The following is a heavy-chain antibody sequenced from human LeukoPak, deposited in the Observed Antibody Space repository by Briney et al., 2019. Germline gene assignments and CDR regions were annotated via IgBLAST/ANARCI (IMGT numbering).Heavy chain of an antibody. D-gene: IGHD2-15*01. Sequence: GGSLRLSCAASGFAFSDFWMSWVRQAPGNGLEWVANIRHDGNAKNYVPSVRGRFTISRDNARNSLYLQMNSLTVEDTAVYYCATSHDSAGNDWGQGTLVTVSS. V-gene: IGHV3-7*01. CDR2: IRHDGNAK. CDR1: GFAFSDFW. J-gene: IGHJ4*02. CDR3: ATSHDSAGND.